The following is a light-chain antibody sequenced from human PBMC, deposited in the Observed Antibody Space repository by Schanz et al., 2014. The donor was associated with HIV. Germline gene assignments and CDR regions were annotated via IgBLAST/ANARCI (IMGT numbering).Light chain of an antibody. J-gene: IGLJ3*02. CDR2: DVS. CDR1: SSDIGAYNY. V-gene: IGLV2-14*03. CDR3: SSYTSSSTKV. Sequence: QSALTQPPSASGSPGQSVTISCTGTSSDIGAYNYVSWYQQHPGKAPKLMIYDVSNRPSGVSNRFSGSKSGNTASLTISGLQAEDEADYYCSSYTSSSTKVLGGGTKVTVL.